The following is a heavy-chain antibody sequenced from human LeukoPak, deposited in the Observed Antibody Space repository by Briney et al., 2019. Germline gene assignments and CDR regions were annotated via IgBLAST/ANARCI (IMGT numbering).Heavy chain of an antibody. CDR3: ARGGGSYSPHFQH. Sequence: ASVKVSCTPSGYTFISYGISWVRQAPGQVLEWMGWISTYNGNTNYAQKLQGRVTMTTDTSTSTAYMELRSLRSDDTAMYYCARGGGSYSPHFQHWGQGTLVTVSS. CDR1: GYTFISYG. CDR2: ISTYNGNT. J-gene: IGHJ1*01. D-gene: IGHD1-26*01. V-gene: IGHV1-18*01.